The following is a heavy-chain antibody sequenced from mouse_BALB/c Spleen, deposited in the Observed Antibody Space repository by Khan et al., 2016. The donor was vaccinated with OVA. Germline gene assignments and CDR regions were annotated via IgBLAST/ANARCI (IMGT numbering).Heavy chain of an antibody. V-gene: IGHV1-20*01. J-gene: IGHJ2*01. Sequence: EVQLQESGPELVRPGASVKISCTASGYSFTGYFMNWVMQSHGKSLEWIGRINPHIGETFYNQRFKDKATLTVDESSNTAHMELRSLTSEDSAVDFCTRIYRSDFDYWGQGTTLTVSS. CDR3: TRIYRSDFDY. D-gene: IGHD1-1*01. CDR2: INPHIGET. CDR1: GYSFTGYF.